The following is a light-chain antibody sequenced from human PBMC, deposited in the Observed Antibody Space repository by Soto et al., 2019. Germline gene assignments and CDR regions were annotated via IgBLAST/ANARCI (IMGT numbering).Light chain of an antibody. CDR3: QKYYSTPLT. CDR1: QTISSW. CDR2: WAS. Sequence: DIQITRYTSTLSGSVGDRVTITCRASQTISSWLAWYQQKPGQPPKLLIYWASTRESGVPDRFSGSGSGTDFTLTISSLQAEDVAVYYCQKYYSTPLTCGGG. J-gene: IGKJ4*01. V-gene: IGKV4-1*01.